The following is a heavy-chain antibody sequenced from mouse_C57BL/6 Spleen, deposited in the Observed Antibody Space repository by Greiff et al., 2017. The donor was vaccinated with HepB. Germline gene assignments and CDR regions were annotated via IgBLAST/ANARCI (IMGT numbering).Heavy chain of an antibody. D-gene: IGHD2-4*01. CDR2: IYPGDGDT. CDR1: GYAFSSSW. CDR3: ARGGYDYDVGFAY. J-gene: IGHJ3*01. V-gene: IGHV1-82*01. Sequence: QVQLQQSGPELVKPGASVKISCKASGYAFSSSWMNWVKQRPGKGLEWIGRIYPGDGDTNYNGKFKGKATLTADKSSSTAYMQLSSLTSEDSAVYFCARGGYDYDVGFAYWGQGTLVTVSA.